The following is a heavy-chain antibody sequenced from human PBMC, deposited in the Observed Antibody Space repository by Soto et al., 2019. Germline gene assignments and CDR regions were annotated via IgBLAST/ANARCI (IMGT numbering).Heavy chain of an antibody. CDR3: AKDSGRGEVPPAPNFDN. CDR1: GFTFNNYG. CDR2: VSYNARKE. J-gene: IGHJ4*02. V-gene: IGHV3-30*18. D-gene: IGHD2-2*01. Sequence: GGSLRLSCAASGFTFNNYGMHWVRQAPGKGLERVALVSYNARKEYYADSVKGRFSISRDNSKNTLYLQMNTLRDEDTAVYYCAKDSGRGEVPPAPNFDNWGRGTLI.